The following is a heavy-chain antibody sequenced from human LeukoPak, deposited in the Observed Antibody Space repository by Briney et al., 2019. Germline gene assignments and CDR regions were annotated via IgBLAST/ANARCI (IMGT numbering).Heavy chain of an antibody. CDR3: AKGRGGV. Sequence: GGSLRLSCVASGFTVSSDFMGWVRQAPRKGLQWLSLISAEGYTYYADSVKGRFTISRGSSKNALYLQMNSLRVEDTALYYCAKGRGGVWGQGTTVTVSS. V-gene: IGHV3-66*01. J-gene: IGHJ6*02. CDR1: GFTVSSDF. D-gene: IGHD3-10*01. CDR2: ISAEGYT.